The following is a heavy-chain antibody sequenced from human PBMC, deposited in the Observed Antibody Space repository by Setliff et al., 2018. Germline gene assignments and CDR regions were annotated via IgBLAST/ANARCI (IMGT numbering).Heavy chain of an antibody. CDR1: GGSFNVYF. J-gene: IGHJ4*02. D-gene: IGHD1-26*01. V-gene: IGHV4-34*01. CDR3: ARDNTIVGATDY. CDR2: ISHSGST. Sequence: SETLSLTCAVYGGSFNVYFWSWIRQPPGKGLEWIGEISHSGSTNYNPSLKSRVTMSVDKSKNQFSLKLKSVTAADTAVYFCARDNTIVGATDYWGQGTLVTVPQ.